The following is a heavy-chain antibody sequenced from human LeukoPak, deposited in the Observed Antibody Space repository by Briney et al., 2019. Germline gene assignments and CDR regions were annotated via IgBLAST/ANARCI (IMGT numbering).Heavy chain of an antibody. J-gene: IGHJ4*02. V-gene: IGHV3-72*01. CDR3: ARGQEAADFDY. CDR2: SRNKASSYTT. CDR1: GFKFSDHY. D-gene: IGHD2-15*01. Sequence: GSQRLSCAASGFKFSDHYIDWVRQAPGKGPEWVGRSRNKASSYTTEYAASVEGRFTISRYVSESSLYLQMNSLRAEDTAVYYCARGQEAADFDYWGQGTLVTVSS.